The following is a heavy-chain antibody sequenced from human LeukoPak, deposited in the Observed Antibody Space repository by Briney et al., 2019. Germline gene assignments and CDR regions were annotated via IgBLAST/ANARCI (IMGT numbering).Heavy chain of an antibody. CDR3: AKDSSADVLTAYFDF. CDR1: GFTLDDYT. D-gene: IGHD3-9*01. CDR2: ISWDGGIT. V-gene: IGHV3-43*01. J-gene: IGHJ4*02. Sequence: GWSLRLSCAASGFTLDDYTMHWVRQAPGKGVEWVSLISWDGGITFYAGSVKGRFNIHRDNSKNSLYVQMNSLRPEDTAFYYCAKDSSADVLTAYFDFWGPGTLVTVSS.